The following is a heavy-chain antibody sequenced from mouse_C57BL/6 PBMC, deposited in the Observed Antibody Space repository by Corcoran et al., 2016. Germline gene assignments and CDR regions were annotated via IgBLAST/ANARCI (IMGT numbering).Heavy chain of an antibody. J-gene: IGHJ2*01. CDR1: GSTFTDYY. CDR3: ARLNTRDY. Sequence: EVQLQQSGPELVKPGASVKISCKASGSTFTDYYMNWVKQSHGKSLEWIGDINPNNGGTSYNQKFKGKATLTVDKSSSTAYMEPRSLTSEDSAVYYCARLNTRDYWGQGTTLTVSS. V-gene: IGHV1-26*01. CDR2: INPNNGGT.